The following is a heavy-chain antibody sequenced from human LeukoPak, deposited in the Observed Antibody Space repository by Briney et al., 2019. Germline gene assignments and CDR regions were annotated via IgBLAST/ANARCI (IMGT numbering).Heavy chain of an antibody. J-gene: IGHJ3*02. D-gene: IGHD3-22*01. CDR2: INPSGGST. Sequence: VASVKVSCKASGYTFTIYYMHWVRQAPGQGLEWMGIINPSGGSTSYAQKFQGRVTMTRDTSTSTVYMELSSLRSEDTAVYYCARGSITMIPPRDAADAFDIWGQGTMVTVSS. V-gene: IGHV1-46*01. CDR1: GYTFTIYY. CDR3: ARGSITMIPPRDAADAFDI.